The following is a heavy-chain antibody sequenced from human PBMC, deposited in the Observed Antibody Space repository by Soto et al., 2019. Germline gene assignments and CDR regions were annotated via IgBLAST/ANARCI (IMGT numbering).Heavy chain of an antibody. Sequence: ASVKVSCKTSGDDFPHYVSNWVRQAPGHGLEWMGFSTHTGNTNYAQNFQGRVVLTTDTSTSTAYMEVTSLRSDDTAVYYCARSGEHPLDYWG. J-gene: IGHJ4*01. D-gene: IGHD1-26*01. CDR3: ARSGEHPLDY. V-gene: IGHV1-18*01. CDR1: GDDFPHYV. CDR2: STHTGNT.